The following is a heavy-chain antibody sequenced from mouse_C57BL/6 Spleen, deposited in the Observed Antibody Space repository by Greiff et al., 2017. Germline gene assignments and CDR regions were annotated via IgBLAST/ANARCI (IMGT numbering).Heavy chain of an antibody. CDR3: ARRGYSNSH. Sequence: QVQLQQPGAELVKPGASVKLSCKASGYTFTSYWMQWVKQRPGQGLEWIGEIDPSDGYTNYNQKFKGKATLTEDTSSSTAYMQLSSLTSEDSAVYYCARRGYSNSHWGQGTTLTVSS. V-gene: IGHV1-50*01. J-gene: IGHJ2*01. D-gene: IGHD2-5*01. CDR1: GYTFTSYW. CDR2: IDPSDGYT.